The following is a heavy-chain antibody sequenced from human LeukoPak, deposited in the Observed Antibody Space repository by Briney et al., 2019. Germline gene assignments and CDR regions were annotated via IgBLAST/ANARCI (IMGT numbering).Heavy chain of an antibody. CDR2: IYYSGST. CDR3: ARDSFWFDP. CDR1: GGSISSYY. D-gene: IGHD2-15*01. Sequence: SETLSLTCTLSGGSISSYYWNWIREPPGKALEWIGYIYYSGSTNYNPSLKSRVTISVDTSKNQFSLKLSSVTAADTAVYYCARDSFWFDPWGQGTLVTVSS. V-gene: IGHV4-59*12. J-gene: IGHJ5*02.